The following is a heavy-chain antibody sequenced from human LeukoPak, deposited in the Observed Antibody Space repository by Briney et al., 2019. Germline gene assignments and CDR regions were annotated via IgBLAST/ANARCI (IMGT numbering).Heavy chain of an antibody. V-gene: IGHV1-46*01. J-gene: IGHJ4*02. D-gene: IGHD6-13*01. CDR2: INPSGGST. CDR3: ARDVEQQLVFDY. Sequence: ASVKVSCKASGYTFTSYYMHWVRQAPGQGLEWMGIINPSGGSTSYAQKFQGRVTMTRDTSTSTVYMELSSLRSGDTAVYYCARDVEQQLVFDYWGQGTLVTVSS. CDR1: GYTFTSYY.